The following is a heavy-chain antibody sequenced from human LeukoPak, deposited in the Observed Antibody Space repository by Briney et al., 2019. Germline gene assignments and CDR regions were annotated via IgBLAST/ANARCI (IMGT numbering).Heavy chain of an antibody. CDR3: ARAVPYCSGGSCYSTYFDY. V-gene: IGHV3-53*04. Sequence: GGSLRLSCAASGFTVSSNYMSWVRQAPGKGLEWVSVIYSGGSTYYADSVKGRFTISRHNSKNTLYLQMNSLRAEDTAVYYYARAVPYCSGGSCYSTYFDYWGQGTLVTVSS. D-gene: IGHD2-15*01. J-gene: IGHJ4*02. CDR1: GFTVSSNY. CDR2: IYSGGST.